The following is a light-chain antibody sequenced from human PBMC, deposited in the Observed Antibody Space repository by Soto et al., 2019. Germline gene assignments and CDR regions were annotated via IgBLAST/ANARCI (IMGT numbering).Light chain of an antibody. CDR1: HAISNN. CDR2: AAS. Sequence: DIQLTQSPSFLSASVGDRVTITCRASHAISNNLAWYQQKPGKAPNLLIYAASTLQSGVPSRFSGSGSGTEFTLIISSLQPEDFATYYCQQLNSYPLTFGGGTKVEIK. V-gene: IGKV1-9*01. CDR3: QQLNSYPLT. J-gene: IGKJ4*01.